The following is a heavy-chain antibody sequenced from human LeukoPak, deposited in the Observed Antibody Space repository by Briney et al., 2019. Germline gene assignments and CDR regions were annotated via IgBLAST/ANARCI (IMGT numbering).Heavy chain of an antibody. CDR2: ISSSSSYI. J-gene: IGHJ6*02. D-gene: IGHD1-1*01. Sequence: PGGSLRLSCAASGFTFSSYSMNWVRQAPGKGLEWVSYISSSSSYIYYADSVKGRFTISRDNAKNSLYLQMNSLRAEDTAVYYCASSWRYYYGMDVWGQGTTVTVSS. V-gene: IGHV3-21*05. CDR3: ASSWRYYYGMDV. CDR1: GFTFSSYS.